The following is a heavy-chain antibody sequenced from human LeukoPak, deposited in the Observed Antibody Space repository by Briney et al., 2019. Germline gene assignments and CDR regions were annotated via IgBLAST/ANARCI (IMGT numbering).Heavy chain of an antibody. J-gene: IGHJ6*03. CDR3: ARVYKWLVLTFYFYYMDV. V-gene: IGHV3-53*01. Sequence: GGSLRLSCAASGFTVSSNYMSWVRQAPGKGLEWVSVIYSGGSTCYADSVKGRFTISRDNSKNTLYLQMNSLRAEDTAVYYCARVYKWLVLTFYFYYMDVWGKGTTVTVSS. CDR2: IYSGGST. CDR1: GFTVSSNY. D-gene: IGHD6-19*01.